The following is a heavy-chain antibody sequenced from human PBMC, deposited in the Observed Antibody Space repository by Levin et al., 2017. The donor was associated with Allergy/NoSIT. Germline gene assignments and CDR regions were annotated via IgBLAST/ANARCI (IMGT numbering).Heavy chain of an antibody. Sequence: SETLSLTCTVSGGSISSGDYYWSWIRQPPGTGLEWIGYIYYSGSTYYNPSLKSRVTISVDTSKNQFSLKLSSVTAADTAVYYCARVSIAAAGKPFDYWGQGTLVTVSS. D-gene: IGHD6-13*01. CDR1: GGSISSGDYY. J-gene: IGHJ4*02. CDR3: ARVSIAAAGKPFDY. V-gene: IGHV4-30-4*01. CDR2: IYYSGST.